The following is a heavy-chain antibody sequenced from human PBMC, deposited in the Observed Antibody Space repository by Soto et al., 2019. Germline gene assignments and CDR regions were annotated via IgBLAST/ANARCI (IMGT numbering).Heavy chain of an antibody. Sequence: ASVKVSCKASGGTFNSYTINWVRQAPGRGLEWVGQVVPMYDSVNYAENFQGRVTITADKSTKTAYMELTSLRSEDTALYFCASWRSYSGSYCFDYWGQGTLVTASS. CDR2: VVPMYDSV. CDR1: GGTFNSYT. V-gene: IGHV1-69*06. J-gene: IGHJ4*02. D-gene: IGHD1-26*01. CDR3: ASWRSYSGSYCFDY.